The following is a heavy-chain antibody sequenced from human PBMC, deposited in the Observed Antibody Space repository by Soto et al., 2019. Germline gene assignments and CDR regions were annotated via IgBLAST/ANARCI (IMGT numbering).Heavy chain of an antibody. CDR2: INAGNGYT. J-gene: IGHJ3*02. CDR1: GYTFTSFA. Sequence: ASVKVSCKASGYTFTSFAVHWVRQAPGQRLEWMGWINAGNGYTKYSQKFQGRVTITRDASASTAYMELSSLRSEDTAVYYCARVVYDDISGYFLDALDIGGKGTMVPVSS. V-gene: IGHV1-3*01. CDR3: ARVVYDDISGYFLDALDI. D-gene: IGHD3-22*01.